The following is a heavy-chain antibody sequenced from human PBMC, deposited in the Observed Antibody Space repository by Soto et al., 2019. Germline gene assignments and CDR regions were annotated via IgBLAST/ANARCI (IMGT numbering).Heavy chain of an antibody. V-gene: IGHV4-59*01. CDR1: TASIGSYY. CDR2: THYSGST. D-gene: IGHD4-17*01. J-gene: IGHJ4*02. CDR3: ARVGWTTVGYYFDY. Sequence: SETLSLTCSVSTASIGSYYWSWIRQPPGKGLEWIGYTHYSGSTKYNPSLKSRVTISIDTSKNQFSLKLTSVTAADTAVYYCARVGWTTVGYYFDYWGQGALVTVS.